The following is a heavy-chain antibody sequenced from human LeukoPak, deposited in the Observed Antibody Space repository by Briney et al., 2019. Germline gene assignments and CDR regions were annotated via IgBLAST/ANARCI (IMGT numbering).Heavy chain of an antibody. Sequence: GRSLRLSCVASGITFSTYAMSWVRQAPGKGLVWVSRINKDGMITDYADSVKGRFTISRDNAKNTVFLQMNSLRAEDTAVYYCARDFYGSGDYWGQGTLVTVSS. D-gene: IGHD3-10*01. CDR1: GITFSTYA. J-gene: IGHJ4*02. V-gene: IGHV3-74*01. CDR2: INKDGMIT. CDR3: ARDFYGSGDY.